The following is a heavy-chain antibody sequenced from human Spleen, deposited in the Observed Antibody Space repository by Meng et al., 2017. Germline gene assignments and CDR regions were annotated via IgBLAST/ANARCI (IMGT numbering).Heavy chain of an antibody. CDR1: GFTLSSYG. V-gene: IGHV3-33*08. Sequence: GESLKISWAASGFTLSSYGMHWVRQAPGKGLEWVALIWYDGTTKYYADSVKGRFTISRDKSTNTLYLQMNSLRADDTAVYYCVRESRWFGPFDPWDRGTLDTVSS. CDR3: VRESRWFGPFDP. D-gene: IGHD3-10*01. CDR2: IWYDGTTK. J-gene: IGHJ5*02.